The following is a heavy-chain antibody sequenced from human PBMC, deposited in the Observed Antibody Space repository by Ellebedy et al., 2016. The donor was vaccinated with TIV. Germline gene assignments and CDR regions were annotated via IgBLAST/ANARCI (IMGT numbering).Heavy chain of an antibody. CDR2: ISITGTTI. CDR3: ATGAYDI. CDR1: GFTFSNNS. Sequence: GESLKISCTASGFTFSNNSMNRVRLAPGKGLEWASYISITGTTIYYADSVEGRFTISRDNGKISLYLQMNSLTAEDTAVYYCATGAYDIWGQGTMVMVSS. V-gene: IGHV3-48*04. J-gene: IGHJ3*02.